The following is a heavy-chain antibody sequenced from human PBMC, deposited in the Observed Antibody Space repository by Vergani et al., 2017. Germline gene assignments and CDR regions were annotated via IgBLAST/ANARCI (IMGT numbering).Heavy chain of an antibody. J-gene: IGHJ4*02. D-gene: IGHD6-19*01. V-gene: IGHV4-61*02. CDR2: IYVSGIT. CDR3: ASKRGAGRAAYCHSYDF. CDR1: GASINNDFYY. Sequence: QVQLQESGPGLVKPSQTLSLTCTVSGASINNDFYYWHWIRQPAGKGLAWVGRIYVSGITDYNSSLQSRVSMSVDTSKNQFSLTLTSVTAADTAVYYCASKRGAGRAAYCHSYDFWGPGTLVGGSS.